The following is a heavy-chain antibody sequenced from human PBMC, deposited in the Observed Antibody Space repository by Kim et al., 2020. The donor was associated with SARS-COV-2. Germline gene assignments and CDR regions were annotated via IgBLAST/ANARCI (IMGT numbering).Heavy chain of an antibody. J-gene: IGHJ4*02. V-gene: IGHV3-23*01. Sequence: DSVKGRFTISSDNSKTTVYLKMNSLRAEDTAVYYCARELLTTRGWYTVDYWGQGALVPVSS. CDR3: ARELLTTRGWYTVDY. D-gene: IGHD6-19*01.